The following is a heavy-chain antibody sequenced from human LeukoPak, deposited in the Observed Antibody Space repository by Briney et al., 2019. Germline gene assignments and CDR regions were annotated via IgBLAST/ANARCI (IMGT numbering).Heavy chain of an antibody. J-gene: IGHJ5*02. D-gene: IGHD6-13*01. Sequence: GGSLRLSCAASGFTFSSYAMSWVRQAPGKGLQWLSIISGSGGSTNYADTVKGRFTMSRDNSKNTLYLQMNSLTAEDTAVYYCAKDRVTAAAPFTWFDPWGQGTLVTVST. V-gene: IGHV3-23*01. CDR2: ISGSGGST. CDR3: AKDRVTAAAPFTWFDP. CDR1: GFTFSSYA.